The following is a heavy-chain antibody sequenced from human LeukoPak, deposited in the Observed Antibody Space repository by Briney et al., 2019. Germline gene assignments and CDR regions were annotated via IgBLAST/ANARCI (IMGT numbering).Heavy chain of an antibody. J-gene: IGHJ6*03. CDR1: GFTFSSYD. D-gene: IGHD1-26*01. CDR3: ARDPYSGTYGDTYYYYMDV. Sequence: PGGSLRLSCAASGFTFSSYDMSWVRQAPGKGLEWVSSITSSSAYTFYADSVKGRFTISRDNARNSLYLQMNSLRAEDTAVYYCARDPYSGTYGDTYYYYMDVWGKGTTVTISS. V-gene: IGHV3-21*01. CDR2: ITSSSAYT.